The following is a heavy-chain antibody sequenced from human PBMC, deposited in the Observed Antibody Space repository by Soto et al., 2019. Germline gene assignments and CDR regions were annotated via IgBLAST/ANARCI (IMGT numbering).Heavy chain of an antibody. CDR2: IYYSGST. CDR1: GGSISSYY. Sequence: PSETLSLTCTVSGGSISSYYWSWIRQPPGKGLEWIGYIYYSGSTNYNPSLKSRVTISVDTSKNQFSLKLSSVTAADTAVYYCARTGWLRLGGIYFDYWGQGTLVTVSS. CDR3: ARTGWLRLGGIYFDY. D-gene: IGHD5-12*01. J-gene: IGHJ4*02. V-gene: IGHV4-59*01.